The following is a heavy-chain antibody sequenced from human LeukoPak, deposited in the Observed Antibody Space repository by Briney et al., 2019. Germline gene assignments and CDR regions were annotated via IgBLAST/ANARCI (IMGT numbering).Heavy chain of an antibody. V-gene: IGHV3-33*01. Sequence: GGSLRLSCAASGFTFSSYGMHWVRQAPGKGLEWVAVIWYDGSNKYYADSVKGRFTISRDNSKNTLYLQMNSLRAEDTAVYYCARDQVPLESSTSCYLDQCYYYYGMDVWGQGTTVTVSS. CDR1: GFTFSSYG. CDR3: ARDQVPLESSTSCYLDQCYYYYGMDV. D-gene: IGHD2-2*01. J-gene: IGHJ6*02. CDR2: IWYDGSNK.